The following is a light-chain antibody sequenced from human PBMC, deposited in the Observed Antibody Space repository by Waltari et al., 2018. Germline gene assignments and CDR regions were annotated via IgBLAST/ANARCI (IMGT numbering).Light chain of an antibody. J-gene: IGKJ2*01. CDR2: TTS. Sequence: DIQMTQSPSSLSASVGDRVTITCRASQSITRYLNLYQQKPGKAPKLLIYTTSTLQSDIPSRFSGSGSGTDFTLTISSLQPEDFATYYCQQSFNTPRTFGQGTKLEIK. CDR3: QQSFNTPRT. CDR1: QSITRY. V-gene: IGKV1-39*01.